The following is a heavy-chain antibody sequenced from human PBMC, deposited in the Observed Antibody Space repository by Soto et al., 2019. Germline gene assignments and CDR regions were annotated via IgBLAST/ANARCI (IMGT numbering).Heavy chain of an antibody. CDR2: MSGSSSTT. CDR3: ARAYSSMASD. V-gene: IGHV3-21*01. D-gene: IGHD6-13*01. CDR1: GLTFSNYA. J-gene: IGHJ4*02. Sequence: GSLRLSCATSGLTFSNYAMSWVRQAPGGGLEWVSSMSGSSSTTYYADSVKGRFTISRDNAKNSLYLQMNSLRAEDTAVYYCARAYSSMASDWGQGTLVTVSS.